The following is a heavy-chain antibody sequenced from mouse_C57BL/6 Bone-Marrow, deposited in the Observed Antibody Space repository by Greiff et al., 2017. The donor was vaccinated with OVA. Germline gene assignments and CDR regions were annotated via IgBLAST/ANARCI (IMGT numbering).Heavy chain of an antibody. CDR3: ARGTAQATPLMDY. Sequence: VQLQQPGAELVRPGTSVKLSCKASGYTFTSYWMHWVKQRPGQGLEWIGVIDPSDSYTNYNQKFKGKATLTVDTSSSTAYMQLSSLTSEDSAVYDCARGTAQATPLMDYWGQGTSVTVSS. V-gene: IGHV1-59*01. D-gene: IGHD3-2*02. CDR2: IDPSDSYT. J-gene: IGHJ4*01. CDR1: GYTFTSYW.